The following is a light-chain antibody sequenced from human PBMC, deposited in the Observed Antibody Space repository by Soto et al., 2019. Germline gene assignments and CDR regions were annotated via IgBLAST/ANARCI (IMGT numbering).Light chain of an antibody. Sequence: AIQMTQSPASVSASPGDRVTITCRASQSVSGYLAWYQQKPGGAPKLLIYSASTLQSGVPSRFSGSGFGTDFTLAISGLQSEDFATYYCQHYNSYSEAFGQGTKVELK. CDR2: SAS. CDR1: QSVSGY. J-gene: IGKJ1*01. V-gene: IGKV1-8*01. CDR3: QHYNSYSEA.